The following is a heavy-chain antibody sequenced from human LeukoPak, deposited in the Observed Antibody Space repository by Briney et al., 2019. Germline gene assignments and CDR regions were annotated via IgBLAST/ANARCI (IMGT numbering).Heavy chain of an antibody. CDR3: ARESTGRGTSPPNIDY. CDR2: IYYSGST. Sequence: SETLSLTCTVSGGSISSYYWSWIRQPPGKGLEWIGYIYYSGSTNYNPSLKSRVTISVDTSKNQFSLKLSSVTAADTAVYYCARESTGRGTSPPNIDYWGQGTLVTVSS. J-gene: IGHJ4*02. D-gene: IGHD2-2*01. CDR1: GGSISSYY. V-gene: IGHV4-59*01.